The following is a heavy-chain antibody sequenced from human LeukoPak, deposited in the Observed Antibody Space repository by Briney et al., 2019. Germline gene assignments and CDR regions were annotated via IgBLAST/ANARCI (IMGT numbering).Heavy chain of an antibody. J-gene: IGHJ5*02. CDR3: ARQKMRWFDP. CDR1: GGSISSYY. V-gene: IGHV4-59*08. Sequence: SETLSLTCTVSGGSISSYYCNWIRQSPGKGLEWIGYIHYNGGTNYSPSPKSRVTISIDTSKTQFSLTLTSVTAADTAVYYCARQKMRWFDPWGQGTLVTVSS. CDR2: IHYNGGT.